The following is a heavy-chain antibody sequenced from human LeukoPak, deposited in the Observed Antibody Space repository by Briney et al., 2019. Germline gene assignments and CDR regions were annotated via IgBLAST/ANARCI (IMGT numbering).Heavy chain of an antibody. Sequence: GGSLRLSCAASGFTFSSYAMHWVRQAPGKGLEWVAVISYDGSNKYYADSVKGRFTISRDNSKNTLYLQMNSLRAEDTAVYYCASHPHHFWSGYFYYYYGVDVWGQGTTVTVSS. CDR3: ASHPHHFWSGYFYYYYGVDV. CDR1: GFTFSSYA. V-gene: IGHV3-30-3*01. J-gene: IGHJ6*02. CDR2: ISYDGSNK. D-gene: IGHD3-3*02.